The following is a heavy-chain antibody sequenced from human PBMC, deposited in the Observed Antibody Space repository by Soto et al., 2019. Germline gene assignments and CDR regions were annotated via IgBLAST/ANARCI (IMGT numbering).Heavy chain of an antibody. CDR1: GFTFSSYA. CDR2: ISGGGDKK. J-gene: IGHJ4*02. CDR3: AKDQRGWVPAATTLPIPYCFDS. D-gene: IGHD2-2*01. V-gene: IGHV3-23*01. Sequence: DVQLLDSGGGLVQPGGSLTVSCAASGFTFSSYAMSWVRQAPGKGLEWVASISGGGDKKQYADSVKGRFTMSRDNSKKMVFLQMSSLRADDSAIYYCAKDQRGWVPAATTLPIPYCFDSWGQGTLVTVSS.